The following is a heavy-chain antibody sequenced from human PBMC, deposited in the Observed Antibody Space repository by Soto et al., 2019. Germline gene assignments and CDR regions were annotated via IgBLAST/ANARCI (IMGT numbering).Heavy chain of an antibody. V-gene: IGHV3-21*01. CDR2: ISSSSSYI. J-gene: IGHJ3*02. CDR3: ARDLPHAFDI. CDR1: GFTFSSYA. Sequence: PGGSLRLSCAASGFTFSSYAMSWVRQAPGKGLEWVSAISSSSSYIYYADSVKGRFTISRDNAKNSLYLQMNSLRAEDTAVYYCARDLPHAFDIWGQGTMVTVSS.